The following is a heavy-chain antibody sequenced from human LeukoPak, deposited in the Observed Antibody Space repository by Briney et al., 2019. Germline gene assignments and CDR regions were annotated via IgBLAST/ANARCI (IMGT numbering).Heavy chain of an antibody. V-gene: IGHV1-2*02. CDR3: AAPLTIFGGADY. J-gene: IGHJ4*02. CDR1: GYTFTGYY. Sequence: ASVKVSCKASGYTFTGYYMHWVRQAPGQGLEWMGWINPNSGGTNYAQKFQGRVTMTRDTSISTAYMELSRLRSDDTAGYYWAAPLTIFGGADYWGQGTLVTVSS. D-gene: IGHD3-3*01. CDR2: INPNSGGT.